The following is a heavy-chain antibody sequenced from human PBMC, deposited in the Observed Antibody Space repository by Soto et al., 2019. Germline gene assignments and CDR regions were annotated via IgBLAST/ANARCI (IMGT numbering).Heavy chain of an antibody. D-gene: IGHD2-2*02. Sequence: GGSLRLSCAPSGLTFSNFDMHWVRQVPGKGLEWVSAIGAARDPYYLGSVKGRFTISRENAKNSVYLQMNDLRAGDSAVYYCARAYTGRLPRRADYYYAMDVWGQGTTVTVSS. CDR3: ARAYTGRLPRRADYYYAMDV. CDR2: IGAARDP. V-gene: IGHV3-13*05. J-gene: IGHJ6*02. CDR1: GLTFSNFD.